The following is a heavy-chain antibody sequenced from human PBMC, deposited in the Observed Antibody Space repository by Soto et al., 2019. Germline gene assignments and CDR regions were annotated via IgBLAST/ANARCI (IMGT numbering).Heavy chain of an antibody. CDR2: SNSDGSST. CDR1: GFTFSSYW. J-gene: IGHJ4*02. V-gene: IGHV3-74*01. CDR3: ARSSGSYPAS. Sequence: EVQLVESGGGLVQPGGSLRLSCAASGFTFSSYWMHWVRQAPGKGLVWVSRSNSDGSSTSYADSVKGRFTISRDNAKNTLYMQMNSLRAEDTAVYYCARSSGSYPASWGQGTLVTVSS. D-gene: IGHD1-26*01.